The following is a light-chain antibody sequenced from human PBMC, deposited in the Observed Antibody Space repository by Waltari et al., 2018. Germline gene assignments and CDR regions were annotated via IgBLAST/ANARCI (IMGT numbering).Light chain of an antibody. CDR1: HSVRHHY. V-gene: IGKV3-20*01. CDR2: GVS. CDR3: QQYGDSPVT. J-gene: IGKJ4*01. Sequence: EVVLSQTRGTLSLSPGETATLSSGASHSVRHHYLAWYQQKPGQAPRLLIYGVSTRAPGVPDRFSGSGSGTDFTLTISRLEPEDFAGFYCQQYGDSPVTFGGGTKVEI.